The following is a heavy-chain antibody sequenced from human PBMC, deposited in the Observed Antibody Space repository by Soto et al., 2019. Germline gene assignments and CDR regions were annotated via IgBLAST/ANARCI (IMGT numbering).Heavy chain of an antibody. Sequence: PGESLKISSKGSGYNFTSYGIGWVRQMPGKGLEWMGIIYPGDSDTRYSPSFQGQVTISADKSISTAYLQWSSLKASDTAMYYCARHPGRYCSGGSCYSAADYWGQGTLVTVSS. D-gene: IGHD2-15*01. J-gene: IGHJ4*02. CDR3: ARHPGRYCSGGSCYSAADY. CDR2: IYPGDSDT. V-gene: IGHV5-51*01. CDR1: GYNFTSYG.